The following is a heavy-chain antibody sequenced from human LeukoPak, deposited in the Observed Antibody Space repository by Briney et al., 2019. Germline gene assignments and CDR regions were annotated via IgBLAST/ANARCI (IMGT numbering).Heavy chain of an antibody. V-gene: IGHV7-4-1*02. Sequence: GASVKVSCKASGYTFTSYAMNWVRQAPGQGLEWMGWINTNTGNPTYAQGFTGRFVFSLDTSVSTAYLQISSLKAEDTAVYYCARKYYGDYEVNYYYGTDVWGQGTTVTVSS. J-gene: IGHJ6*02. CDR2: INTNTGNP. D-gene: IGHD4-17*01. CDR1: GYTFTSYA. CDR3: ARKYYGDYEVNYYYGTDV.